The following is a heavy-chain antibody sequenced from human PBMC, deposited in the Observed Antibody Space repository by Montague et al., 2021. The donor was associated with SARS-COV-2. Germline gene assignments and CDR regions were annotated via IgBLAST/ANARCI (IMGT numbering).Heavy chain of an antibody. Sequence: PALVKPTQTLTLTCTFSGISLSTSGVGVAWIRQPPGKALEWLALIYWDDDERYSPSMRSRLTITKDTSENQVVLRMTNMDPMDTATYYCAPLGFDSRSCYTPHNWFDPWGQGILVTVSS. CDR1: GISLSTSGVG. J-gene: IGHJ5*02. D-gene: IGHD3-10*01. CDR2: IYWDDDE. CDR3: APLGFDSRSCYTPHNWFDP. V-gene: IGHV2-5*02.